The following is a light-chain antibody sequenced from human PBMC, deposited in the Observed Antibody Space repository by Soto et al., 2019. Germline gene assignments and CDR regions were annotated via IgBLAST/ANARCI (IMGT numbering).Light chain of an antibody. J-gene: IGLJ2*01. CDR2: EGS. CDR3: CSYVGSDTYVI. Sequence: QSALTQPRSVSGSPGQSVTISCTGTSSDIGGSILVSWYQQEPGKAPKLMIYEGSKRPSGVSNRFSGSKSGNTASLTISGLQAEDEGQYYCCSYVGSDTYVIFGGGTKLTVL. V-gene: IGLV2-23*01. CDR1: SSDIGGSIL.